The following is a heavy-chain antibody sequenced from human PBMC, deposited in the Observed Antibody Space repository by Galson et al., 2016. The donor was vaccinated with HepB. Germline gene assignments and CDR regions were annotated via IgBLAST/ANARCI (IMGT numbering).Heavy chain of an antibody. CDR3: ARVTHTAEFYFDS. V-gene: IGHV4-4*02. CDR2: FSHSGGT. Sequence: ETLSLTCGVSGASISGYNWWNWVRQSPGKGLEWIGEFSHSGGTKYNPSLKSRVTISVDKATNQFSLKLTSVTAADTAIYYGARVTHTAEFYFDSWGQGALVTVSS. D-gene: IGHD4-17*01. J-gene: IGHJ4*02. CDR1: GASISGYNW.